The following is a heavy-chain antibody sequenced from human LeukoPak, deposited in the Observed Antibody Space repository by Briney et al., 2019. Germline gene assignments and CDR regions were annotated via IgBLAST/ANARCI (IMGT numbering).Heavy chain of an antibody. CDR2: VHKSGSS. D-gene: IGHD1-26*01. V-gene: IGHV4-59*08. Sequence: SETLSLTCSVAGTSISGYYWSWIRQPPGKGLEWIGNVHKSGSSNYNPSLESRVTVSADTSKNKFSLKLTSVTAADTAVYYCARLVGTTTPRYYFYGMDIWGQGTTVTVSS. CDR3: ARLVGTTTPRYYFYGMDI. J-gene: IGHJ6*02. CDR1: GTSISGYY.